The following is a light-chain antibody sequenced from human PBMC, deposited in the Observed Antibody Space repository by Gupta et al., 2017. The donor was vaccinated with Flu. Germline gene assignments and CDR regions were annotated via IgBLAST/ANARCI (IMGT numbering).Light chain of an antibody. CDR1: QSVSNS. CDR3: QQRNSWPLT. J-gene: IGKJ4*01. V-gene: IGKV3-11*01. CDR2: DTS. Sequence: EIVLTQSLATLSLSPGERATLSCRASQSVSNSLVWYQQKPGQAPRLLIYDTSNRATGIPARFSGSGSGTDFTLTISSLEAEDFAVYHCQQRNSWPLTFGGGTKVEIK.